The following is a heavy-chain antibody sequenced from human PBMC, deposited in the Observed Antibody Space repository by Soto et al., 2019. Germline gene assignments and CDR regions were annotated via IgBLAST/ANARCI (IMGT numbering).Heavy chain of an antibody. CDR3: ARRRARTDYFDY. J-gene: IGHJ4*02. Sequence: QITLKESGPTLVKPTQTLTLTCTFSGFSLSTSGVGVGWIRQPPGKALEWLALIYWDDDQRYSPSQKSRLTITNDSSKNQVVLTMTNMDPVDTATYFCARRRARTDYFDYWGQGALVTVSS. CDR1: GFSLSTSGVG. V-gene: IGHV2-5*02. CDR2: IYWDDDQ.